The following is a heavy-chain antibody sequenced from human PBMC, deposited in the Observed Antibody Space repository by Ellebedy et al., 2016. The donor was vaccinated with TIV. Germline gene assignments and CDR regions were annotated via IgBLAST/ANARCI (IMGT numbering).Heavy chain of an antibody. CDR1: GGSFSGYY. V-gene: IGHV4-34*01. CDR2: INHSGST. CDR3: AREEAMGIPY. D-gene: IGHD1-26*01. J-gene: IGHJ4*02. Sequence: GSLRLSCAVYGGSFSGYYWSWIRQPPGKGLEWIGEINHSGSTNYNPSLKSRVTISVDTSKNQFSLKLSSVTAADTAVYYCAREEAMGIPYWGQGTLGTVSS.